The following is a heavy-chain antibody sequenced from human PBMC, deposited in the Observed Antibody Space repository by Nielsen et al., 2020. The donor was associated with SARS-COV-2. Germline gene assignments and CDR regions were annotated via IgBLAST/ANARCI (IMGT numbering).Heavy chain of an antibody. Sequence: GSLRLSCAVSGGSISSSNWWSWVRQPPGKGLEWIGEIYHSGSTNYNPSLKSRVTISVDKSKNQFSLKLSSVTAADTAVYYCARVTYYDSSGLDYWGQGTLVTVSS. V-gene: IGHV4-4*02. CDR1: GGSISSSNW. J-gene: IGHJ4*02. D-gene: IGHD3-22*01. CDR2: IYHSGST. CDR3: ARVTYYDSSGLDY.